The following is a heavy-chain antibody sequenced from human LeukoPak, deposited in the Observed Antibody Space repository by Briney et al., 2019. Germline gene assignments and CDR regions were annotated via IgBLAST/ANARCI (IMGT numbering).Heavy chain of an antibody. CDR1: GGSINNYY. CDR3: ARDYRGWYYFDY. Sequence: SETLSLTCTASGGSINNYYWSWIRQSPGKGLEWIGYIYYSGSTNYNPSLKSRVTISLDTSKNQFSLKLSSVTAADTAVYYCARDYRGWYYFDYWGQGTLVTVSS. CDR2: IYYSGST. J-gene: IGHJ4*02. V-gene: IGHV4-59*01. D-gene: IGHD6-19*01.